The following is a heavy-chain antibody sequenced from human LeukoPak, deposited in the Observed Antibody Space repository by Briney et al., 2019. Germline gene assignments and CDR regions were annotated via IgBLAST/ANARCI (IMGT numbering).Heavy chain of an antibody. CDR2: ISGSGGST. Sequence: PGGSLRLSCAASGFTFSSYAMSWVRQAPGKGLELVSAISGSGGSTYYADSVKGRFTISRDNSKNTLYLQMNSLRAEDTAVYYCARDPKFTMVRGAHPFNWFDPWGQGTLVTVSS. V-gene: IGHV3-23*01. J-gene: IGHJ5*02. CDR3: ARDPKFTMVRGAHPFNWFDP. CDR1: GFTFSSYA. D-gene: IGHD3-10*01.